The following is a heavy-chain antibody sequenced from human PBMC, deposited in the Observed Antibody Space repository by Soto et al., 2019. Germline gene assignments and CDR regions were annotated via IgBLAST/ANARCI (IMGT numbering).Heavy chain of an antibody. CDR2: IIPIFGTA. CDR3: ARRISPPAVRFKWYFDL. J-gene: IGHJ2*01. Sequence: QVQLVQSGAEVKKPGSSVKVSCKASGGTFSSYAISWVRQAPGQGLEWMGGIIPIFGTANYAQKFQGRVTVPADESKSPAYMELSRLRAEDRAWYYCARRISPPAVRFKWYFDLWGRGTLVTVSS. CDR1: GGTFSSYA. V-gene: IGHV1-69*12.